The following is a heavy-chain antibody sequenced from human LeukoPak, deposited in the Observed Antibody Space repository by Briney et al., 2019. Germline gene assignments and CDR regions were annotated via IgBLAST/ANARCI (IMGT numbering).Heavy chain of an antibody. CDR1: GFTISSYE. CDR2: ISSSGSTI. V-gene: IGHV3-48*03. J-gene: IGHJ6*04. Sequence: GGSLRLSCAASGFTISSYEMNWVRQAPGKGLEWVSHISSSGSTIYYADSVKGRFTISRDNAKNSLYLQMNSLRAEDTAVYYCAELGITMIGGVWGKGTTVTISS. D-gene: IGHD3-10*02. CDR3: AELGITMIGGV.